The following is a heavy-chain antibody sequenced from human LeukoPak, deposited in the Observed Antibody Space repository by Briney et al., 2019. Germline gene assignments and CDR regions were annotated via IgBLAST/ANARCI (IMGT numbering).Heavy chain of an antibody. V-gene: IGHV3-21*01. D-gene: IGHD6-19*01. CDR3: ARSRGSSGWYRWFDP. J-gene: IGHJ5*02. CDR1: GFTFGSYS. Sequence: GGSMRLSCAASGFTFGSYSMNWVRQAPGKGLEWVSSISSSSSYIYYADSVKGRFTISRDNAKNSLYLQMNSLRAEDTAVYYCARSRGSSGWYRWFDPWGQGTLVTVSS. CDR2: ISSSSSYI.